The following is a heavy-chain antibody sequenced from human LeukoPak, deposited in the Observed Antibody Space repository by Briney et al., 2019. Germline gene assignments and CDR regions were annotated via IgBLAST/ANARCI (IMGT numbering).Heavy chain of an antibody. CDR3: AKGGGSDFFDY. D-gene: IGHD5-12*01. V-gene: IGHV3-23*01. Sequence: GGSLRLSCAASGFAFGSYAMSWVRQAPGKGLEWVSAISSNAFSTYYADSVEGRFTISRDNSKNTLYLQMNSLRSDDTAVYYCAKGGGSDFFDYWGQGNMVTVSS. CDR1: GFAFGSYA. J-gene: IGHJ4*02. CDR2: ISSNAFST.